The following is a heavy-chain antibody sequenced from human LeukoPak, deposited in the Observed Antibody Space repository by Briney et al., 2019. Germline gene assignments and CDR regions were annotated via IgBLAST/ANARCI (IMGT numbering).Heavy chain of an antibody. J-gene: IGHJ6*03. CDR3: ATGFFYYYYMDV. V-gene: IGHV3-11*01. CDR1: GFTFTDTY. Sequence: PGGSLRLSCAVSGFTFTDTYMTWIRQAPGKGLESLSYISPSGTDISYADSVKGRFTISRDNAKNSLYLQMNSLRAEDTAVYYCATGFFYYYYMDVWGKGTTVTVSS. CDR2: ISPSGTDI. D-gene: IGHD3-10*01.